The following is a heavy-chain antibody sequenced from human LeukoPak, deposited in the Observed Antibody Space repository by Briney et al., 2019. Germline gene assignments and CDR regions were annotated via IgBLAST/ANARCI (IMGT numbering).Heavy chain of an antibody. CDR2: INPNSGGT. CDR1: GYTFTGYY. V-gene: IGHV1-2*02. CDR3: ARKIEGGSYPLDY. Sequence: ASVKVSCKASGYTFTGYYMHWVRQAPGQGLEWMGWINPNSGGTMYAQNFQGRVAMTRDTSISTAYMELNSLRSDDTAVYYCARKIEGGSYPLDYWGQGTLVTVSS. J-gene: IGHJ4*02. D-gene: IGHD1-26*01.